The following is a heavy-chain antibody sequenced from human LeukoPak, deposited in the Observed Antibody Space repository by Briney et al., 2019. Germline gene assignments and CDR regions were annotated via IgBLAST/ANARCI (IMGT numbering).Heavy chain of an antibody. J-gene: IGHJ4*02. CDR3: ARGIPFDY. Sequence: PSETLSLTCTVSGGSISSYYWSWIRQPPGKGLEWIGYIYYSGSTNYNPSLKSRVTISVDTSKNQFSLKLSSVTAEDTAVYYCARGIPFDYWGQGTLVTVSS. CDR1: GGSISSYY. V-gene: IGHV4-59*01. CDR2: IYYSGST.